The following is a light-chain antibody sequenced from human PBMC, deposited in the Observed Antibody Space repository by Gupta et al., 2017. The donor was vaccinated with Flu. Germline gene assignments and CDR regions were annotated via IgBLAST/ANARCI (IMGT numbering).Light chain of an antibody. CDR3: QQDYSTPRT. J-gene: IGKJ1*01. CDR1: QSCLDNSKNKNY. CDR2: WAS. V-gene: IGKV4-1*01. Sequence: SLGERATINCKSMQSCLDNSKNKNYLAWYQQKAGQPPKLLIHWASTRESGVPDRFSGRGSGTDFTLTISSLQAEDVAVYYCQQDYSTPRTFGQGTKVEIK.